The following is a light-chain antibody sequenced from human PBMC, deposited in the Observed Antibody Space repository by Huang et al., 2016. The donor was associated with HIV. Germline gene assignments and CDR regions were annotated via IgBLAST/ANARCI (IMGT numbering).Light chain of an antibody. V-gene: IGKV1-27*01. Sequence: DIQMTQSPSSLSASVGDRVTISCRASQGIANHLAWYQQRPGKAPKLLIYAASALQSGVPSRFSGSGSGTEFALTSSSLQPEDVATYFCQKYNSAPRTFGPGTKVEIK. J-gene: IGKJ3*01. CDR1: QGIANH. CDR2: AAS. CDR3: QKYNSAPRT.